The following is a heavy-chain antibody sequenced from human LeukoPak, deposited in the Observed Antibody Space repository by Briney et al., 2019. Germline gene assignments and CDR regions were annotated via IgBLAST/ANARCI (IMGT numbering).Heavy chain of an antibody. V-gene: IGHV4-59*01. D-gene: IGHD3-10*01. CDR1: GGSISSYY. CDR3: ARWFGDI. J-gene: IGHJ3*02. CDR2: IYYSGST. Sequence: SETLSLTCTVSGGSISSYYWSWIRQPPGKGLEWVGDIYYSGSTNYNPSLKSRVTISVDTSKNQCSLKLSSVTAADTAVYYCARWFGDIWGQGTMVTVSS.